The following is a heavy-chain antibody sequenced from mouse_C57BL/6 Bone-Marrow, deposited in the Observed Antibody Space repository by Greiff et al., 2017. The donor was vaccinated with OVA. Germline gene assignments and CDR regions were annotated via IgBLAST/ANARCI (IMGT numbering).Heavy chain of an antibody. D-gene: IGHD2-4*01. Sequence: VQLQQSGAELVRPGASVKLSCTASGFNIKDDCMHWVKQRPEQGLEWIGWIDPENGDTEYASKFLGKATITADTSSNTAYLQLSSLTSEDTAVYYCTTWRLRPYYYAMDYWGQGTSVTVSS. CDR3: TTWRLRPYYYAMDY. J-gene: IGHJ4*01. CDR2: IDPENGDT. V-gene: IGHV14-4*01. CDR1: GFNIKDDC.